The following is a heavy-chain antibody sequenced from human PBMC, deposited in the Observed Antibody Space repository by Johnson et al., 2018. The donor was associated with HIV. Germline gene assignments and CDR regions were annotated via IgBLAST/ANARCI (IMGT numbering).Heavy chain of an antibody. CDR3: AREGAWEVRPVAFDI. J-gene: IGHJ3*02. D-gene: IGHD1-26*01. V-gene: IGHV3-11*04. Sequence: QVQLVESGGGLVKPGGSLRLSCAVSGFTFSDYYMSWIRQAPGTGLEWISSISSGGSNIKYADSVKGRFTISRDNGRKSLYLLMNSLRAEDTAVYYCAREGAWEVRPVAFDIWGQGTMVTVSS. CDR2: ISSGGSNI. CDR1: GFTFSDYY.